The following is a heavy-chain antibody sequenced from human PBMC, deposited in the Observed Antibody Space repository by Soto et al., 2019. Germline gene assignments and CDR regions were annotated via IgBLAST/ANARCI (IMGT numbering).Heavy chain of an antibody. J-gene: IGHJ5*02. Sequence: SVKVSCKASGGTLSSYAISWVRQAPGQGLEWMGGIIPIFGTANYAQKSQGRVTITADESTSTAYMELSSLRSEDTAVYYCARVPHYYDSSGSLDPWGQGTLVTVSS. D-gene: IGHD3-22*01. V-gene: IGHV1-69*13. CDR2: IIPIFGTA. CDR1: GGTLSSYA. CDR3: ARVPHYYDSSGSLDP.